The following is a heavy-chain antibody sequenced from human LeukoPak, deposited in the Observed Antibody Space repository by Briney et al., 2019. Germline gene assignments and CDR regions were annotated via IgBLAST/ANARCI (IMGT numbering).Heavy chain of an antibody. CDR3: AKEYYYDSSGYPSIDY. CDR2: ISGSGGST. J-gene: IGHJ4*02. V-gene: IGHV3-23*01. D-gene: IGHD3-22*01. Sequence: GGSLRLSCAASGFTFSSYVMSWVRQAPGKGLEWVSAISGSGGSTYYADSVKGRFTISRDNSKNTLYLQMNSLRAEDTAVYYCAKEYYYDSSGYPSIDYWGQGTLVTVSS. CDR1: GFTFSSYV.